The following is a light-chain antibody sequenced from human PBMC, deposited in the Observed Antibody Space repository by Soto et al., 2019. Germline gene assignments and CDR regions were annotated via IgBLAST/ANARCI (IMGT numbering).Light chain of an antibody. CDR3: SSFAGSNNFPYV. J-gene: IGLJ1*01. CDR2: EIN. V-gene: IGLV2-8*01. CDR1: SSDVGAYDY. Sequence: QSVLTQPPSASGTPGQSVTISCTGTSSDVGAYDYVSWYQQHPGKAPKLMIYEINKRPSGVPDRFSGSKSGNTASLTVSGLQAGDEADYYCSSFAGSNNFPYVFGTGTKV.